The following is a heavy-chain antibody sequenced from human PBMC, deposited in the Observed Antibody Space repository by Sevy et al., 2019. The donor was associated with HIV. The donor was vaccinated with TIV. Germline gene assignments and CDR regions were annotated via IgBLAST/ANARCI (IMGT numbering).Heavy chain of an antibody. V-gene: IGHV3-23*01. J-gene: IGHJ3*02. CDR1: GFTFISYA. Sequence: GGSLRLSCKPSGFTFISYAMNWVRQAPGKGLEWVSTIYGSSGATYYGHSVKGRFTIYRDNSKNTLYLQMNSLRTEDTAVYYCAGGRYDSSGSFDAFDIWGQGTMVTVSS. CDR3: AGGRYDSSGSFDAFDI. CDR2: IYGSSGAT. D-gene: IGHD3-22*01.